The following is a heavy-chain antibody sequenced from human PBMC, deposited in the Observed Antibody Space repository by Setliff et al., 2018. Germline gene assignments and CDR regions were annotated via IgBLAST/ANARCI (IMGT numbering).Heavy chain of an antibody. D-gene: IGHD3-3*01. J-gene: IGHJ6*03. Sequence: SETLSLTCTVSGDSISSRTYYWSWIRQPAGQGLEWIGQIYTSWSTNYNPSRKSRVTISVDTSKNQFSLKLSSVTAADTAVYYCARMSGFLYIDVWGKGTTVTVSS. CDR1: GDSISSRTYY. CDR3: ARMSGFLYIDV. V-gene: IGHV4-61*09. CDR2: IYTSWST.